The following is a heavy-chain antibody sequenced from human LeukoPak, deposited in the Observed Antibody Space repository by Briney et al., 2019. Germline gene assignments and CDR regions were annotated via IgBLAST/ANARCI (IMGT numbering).Heavy chain of an antibody. CDR3: AREFGYYGSGSLYFDY. J-gene: IGHJ4*02. D-gene: IGHD3-10*01. CDR1: GFTFSNYG. V-gene: IGHV3-33*08. CDR2: IWYDGSNK. Sequence: PGGSLRLSCAASGFTFSNYGMHWVRQAPGKGLEWVAVIWYDGSNKYYADSVKGRFTISRDNSKNTLYLQMNSLRAEDTAVYYCAREFGYYGSGSLYFDYWGQGTLVTVSS.